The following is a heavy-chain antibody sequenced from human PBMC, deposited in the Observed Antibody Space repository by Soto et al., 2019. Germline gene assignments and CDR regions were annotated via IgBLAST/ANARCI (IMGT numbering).Heavy chain of an antibody. Sequence: GGSLRLSCAASGFTFSGFGMHWVRQAPGKGLEWVSIISNSGSNKYYGESVKGRFTISRDNSRKTLYLQMDSLRVDDTAVYYCAKEGSGYALEDWGQGALVTVSS. J-gene: IGHJ4*02. CDR1: GFTFSGFG. D-gene: IGHD5-12*01. CDR2: ISNSGSNK. V-gene: IGHV3-30*18. CDR3: AKEGSGYALED.